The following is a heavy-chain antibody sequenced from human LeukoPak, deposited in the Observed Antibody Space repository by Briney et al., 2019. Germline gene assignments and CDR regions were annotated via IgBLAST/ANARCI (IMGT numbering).Heavy chain of an antibody. D-gene: IGHD6-6*01. Sequence: GGSLRLSCAASGFTFDDYDMSWVRQVPGKGLEWVSAINWNGASTGYADAVKGRFTISRDNAKNSLYLQMNSLSAEDTALFFCARDVEYSNIYFYYYIDVWGKGTTVTVSS. CDR1: GFTFDDYD. CDR3: ARDVEYSNIYFYYYIDV. CDR2: INWNGAST. J-gene: IGHJ6*03. V-gene: IGHV3-20*04.